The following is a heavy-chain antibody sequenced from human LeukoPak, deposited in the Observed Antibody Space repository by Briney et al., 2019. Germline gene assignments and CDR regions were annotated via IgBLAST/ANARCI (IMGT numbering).Heavy chain of an antibody. CDR2: IYYSGTT. J-gene: IGHJ4*02. D-gene: IGHD6-13*01. Sequence: SETLSLTCTVSGGSISSYYWSWMRQPPGKGLEWIGYIYYSGTTNYNPSLKSRVTISVDTSKNQFSLKLSSVTAADTAVYYCARGVYIAAAQYGYWGQGTLVTVSS. CDR1: GGSISSYY. CDR3: ARGVYIAAAQYGY. V-gene: IGHV4-59*01.